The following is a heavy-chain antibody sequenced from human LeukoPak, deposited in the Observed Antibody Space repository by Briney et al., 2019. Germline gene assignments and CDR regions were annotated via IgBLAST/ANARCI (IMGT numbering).Heavy chain of an antibody. V-gene: IGHV3-21*01. CDR2: ISSSSSYI. Sequence: GGSLRLSCAASGFTFSTYAVNWVRQAPGKGLEWVSSISSSSSYIYYADSVKGRFTISRDNAKNSLYLQMNSLRAEDTAVYYCARDPYCSSTSCYDIFDYWGQGTLVTVSS. CDR3: ARDPYCSSTSCYDIFDY. CDR1: GFTFSTYA. D-gene: IGHD2-2*01. J-gene: IGHJ4*02.